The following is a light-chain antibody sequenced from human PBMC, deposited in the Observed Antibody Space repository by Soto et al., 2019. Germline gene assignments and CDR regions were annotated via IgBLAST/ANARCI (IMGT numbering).Light chain of an antibody. V-gene: IGKV1-6*01. J-gene: IGKJ1*01. CDR1: QGIRSD. Sequence: IQMTQSPSSRSASVGDRVTITCRASQGIRSDLGWFQQKPGKAPKLLISAASILQSGVPSRFSGSGSGTDFTLTISSLQPEDFATYYCLQDYTYPWTFGQGTKVEIK. CDR2: AAS. CDR3: LQDYTYPWT.